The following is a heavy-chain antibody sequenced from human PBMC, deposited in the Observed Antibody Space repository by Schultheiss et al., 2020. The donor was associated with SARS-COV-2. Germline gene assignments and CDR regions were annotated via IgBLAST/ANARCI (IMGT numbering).Heavy chain of an antibody. CDR3: ARKRDDNGDGRLDY. V-gene: IGHV1-2*02. D-gene: IGHD4-17*01. CDR1: GYTFTDYY. CDR2: INPNSGGT. J-gene: IGHJ4*02. Sequence: ASVKVSCKASGYTFTDYYMHWVRQAPGQGLEWMGWINPNSGGTNYAQKFQGRVTITRDTSASTAHVELTSLRSEDTAVYYCARKRDDNGDGRLDYWGQGTLVTVSS.